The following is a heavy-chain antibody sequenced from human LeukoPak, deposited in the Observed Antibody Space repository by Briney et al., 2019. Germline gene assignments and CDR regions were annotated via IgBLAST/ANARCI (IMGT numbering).Heavy chain of an antibody. CDR2: IYHSGST. J-gene: IGHJ3*02. D-gene: IGHD6-13*01. Sequence: SSETLSLTCTVSGGSISSYYWGWIRQPPGKGLEWIGSIYHSGSTYYNPSLKSRVTISVDTSKNQFSLKPSSVTAADTAVYYCARVSGSSWGMEAFDIWGQGTMVTVSS. CDR3: ARVSGSSWGMEAFDI. V-gene: IGHV4-38-2*02. CDR1: GGSISSYY.